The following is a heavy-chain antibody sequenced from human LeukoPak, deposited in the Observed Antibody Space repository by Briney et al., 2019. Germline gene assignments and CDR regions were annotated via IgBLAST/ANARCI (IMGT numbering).Heavy chain of an antibody. D-gene: IGHD3-10*01. V-gene: IGHV3-11*01. CDR2: ISSSGSTI. CDR3: ARASGFGELTPDAFDI. J-gene: IGHJ3*02. Sequence: PGGSLRLSCAASGFTFSDYYMSWIRQAPGKGLEWVSYISSSGSTIYYADSVKGRFTISRDNAKNSLYLQMNSLRAEDTAVYYCARASGFGELTPDAFDIWGQGTMVTVSS. CDR1: GFTFSDYY.